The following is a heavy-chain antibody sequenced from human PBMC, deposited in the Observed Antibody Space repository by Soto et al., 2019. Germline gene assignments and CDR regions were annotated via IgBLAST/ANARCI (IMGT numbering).Heavy chain of an antibody. V-gene: IGHV3-30-3*01. Sequence: QVQLVESGGGVVQPGGSLRLSCAASGFIFSGYAMHWVRQAPGKGLEWVAVISCDGNTQYYADSVKGRFTVSRDNSNNMLYVEMNNLRDEDTAMYYCEKETNAYEINFWGQGTLVTVSP. CDR2: ISCDGNTQ. CDR1: GFIFSGYA. J-gene: IGHJ4*02. CDR3: EKETNAYEINF. D-gene: IGHD3-9*01.